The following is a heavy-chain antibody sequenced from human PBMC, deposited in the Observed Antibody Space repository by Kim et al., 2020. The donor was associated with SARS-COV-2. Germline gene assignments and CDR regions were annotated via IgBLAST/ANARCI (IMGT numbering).Heavy chain of an antibody. CDR3: ARALAARLPVAPHYYYGMDV. Sequence: GGSLRLSCAASGFTFSSYDMHWVRQATGKGLEWVSAIGTAGDTYYPGSVKGRFTISRENAKNSLYLQMNSLRAGDTAVYYCARALAARLPVAPHYYYGMDVWGQGTTVTVSS. D-gene: IGHD6-6*01. J-gene: IGHJ6*02. CDR2: IGTAGDT. CDR1: GFTFSSYD. V-gene: IGHV3-13*04.